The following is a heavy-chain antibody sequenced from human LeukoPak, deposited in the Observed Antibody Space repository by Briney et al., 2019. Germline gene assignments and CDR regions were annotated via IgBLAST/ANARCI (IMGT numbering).Heavy chain of an antibody. CDR2: ISATGSST. CDR1: EFTFSDYY. V-gene: IGHV3-11*04. CDR3: ATVRGYYDSSGPYYFNY. Sequence: GGSLRLSCAATEFTFSDYYMSWIRQAPGKGLEWVSFISATGSSTYYADSVKGRFTISRDNSKNSLYLRMNSLRAEDTAVYYCATVRGYYDSSGPYYFNYWGQGTLVTVSS. D-gene: IGHD3-22*01. J-gene: IGHJ4*02.